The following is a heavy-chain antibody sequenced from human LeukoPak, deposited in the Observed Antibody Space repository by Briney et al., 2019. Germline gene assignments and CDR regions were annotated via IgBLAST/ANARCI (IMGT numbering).Heavy chain of an antibody. Sequence: SQTLSLTCTVSGGSISSGSYYWSWIRQPAGKGLEWIGRIYTSGSTNYNPSLKSRVTISVDTSKNQFSLKLSSVTAADTAVYYCARDLDYDLWSGYSYWXDPXGQGXPVTVX. J-gene: IGHJ5*02. D-gene: IGHD3-3*01. V-gene: IGHV4-61*02. CDR2: IYTSGST. CDR3: ARDLDYDLWSGYSYWXDP. CDR1: GGSISSGSYY.